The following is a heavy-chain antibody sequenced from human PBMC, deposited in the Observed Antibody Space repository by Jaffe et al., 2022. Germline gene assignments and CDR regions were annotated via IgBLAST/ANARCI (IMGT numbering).Heavy chain of an antibody. V-gene: IGHV3-30*02. CDR1: GFTFKNYG. J-gene: IGHJ4*02. Sequence: QVQLVESAGGVVQPGGSLRLSCAASGFTFKNYGMHWVRQAPGKGLEWVAFISYDGSYNKYAGSVKGRLTISRDNSKNTLYLQMNSLRAEDTAVYWCAKDRGDTLFYHFDYWGQGTLVTVSS. CDR3: AKDRGDTLFYHFDY. CDR2: ISYDGSYN. D-gene: IGHD1-26*01.